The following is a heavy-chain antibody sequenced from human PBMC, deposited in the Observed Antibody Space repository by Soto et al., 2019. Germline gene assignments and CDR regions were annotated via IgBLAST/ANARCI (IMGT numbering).Heavy chain of an antibody. Sequence: QLQLQESGPGLVKPSETLSLTCTVSGGSISSSSYYWGWIRQPPGKGLEWIGSIYYSGSTYYNPSLKSRVTISVDTSKNQFSLKLSSVTAADTAVYYCARSRNYDYIWGSYHPLFDYWGQGTLVTVSS. CDR2: IYYSGST. J-gene: IGHJ4*02. D-gene: IGHD3-16*02. V-gene: IGHV4-39*01. CDR1: GGSISSSSYY. CDR3: ARSRNYDYIWGSYHPLFDY.